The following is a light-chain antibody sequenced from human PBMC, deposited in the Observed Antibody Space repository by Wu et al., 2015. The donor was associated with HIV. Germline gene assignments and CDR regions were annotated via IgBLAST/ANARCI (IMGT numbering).Light chain of an antibody. Sequence: EVVMTQSPATLSVSPGERATLSCRASQSVSSNLAWYQQKPGQAPRLLIYGASTRATGIPARISGSGSGTEFTLTITSLQSGDFAVYYCHQYNDWPHTFGGGTNVDIK. CDR3: HQYNDWPHT. CDR1: QSVSSN. J-gene: IGKJ4*01. V-gene: IGKV3-15*01. CDR2: GAS.